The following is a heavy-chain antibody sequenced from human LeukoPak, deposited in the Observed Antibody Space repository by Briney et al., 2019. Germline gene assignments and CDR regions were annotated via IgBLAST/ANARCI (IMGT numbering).Heavy chain of an antibody. Sequence: PSETLSLTCAVYGGSFSGYYWSWIRQPPGKGLEWIGEINHSGSTNYNPSLKSRVTISVDTSKNQFSLKLSSVTAADTAVYYCARYLEVAMDVWGQGTTVTVSS. CDR2: INHSGST. V-gene: IGHV4-34*01. J-gene: IGHJ6*02. D-gene: IGHD5-12*01. CDR1: GGSFSGYY. CDR3: ARYLEVAMDV.